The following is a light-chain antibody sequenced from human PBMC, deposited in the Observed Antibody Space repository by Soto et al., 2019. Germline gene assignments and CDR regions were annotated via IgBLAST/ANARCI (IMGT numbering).Light chain of an antibody. CDR2: DNN. V-gene: IGLV1-51*01. Sequence: QSVLTQPPSVSAAPGQKVTISCSGSNSNIGNNYVSWYQQVPGTAPKLLIYDNNKRPSGNPARFSGSKSATSATLGISGLQTGDEADYYCGTWDSSLSVHVYGTGTKDTVL. CDR1: NSNIGNNY. J-gene: IGLJ1*01. CDR3: GTWDSSLSVHV.